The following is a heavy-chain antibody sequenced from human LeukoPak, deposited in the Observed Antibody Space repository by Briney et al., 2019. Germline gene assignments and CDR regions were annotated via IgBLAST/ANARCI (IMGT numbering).Heavy chain of an antibody. CDR3: ARNGIAARSFDP. V-gene: IGHV4-39*07. CDR1: GAPLSSNNFY. Sequence: TPSETLSPTCTVSGAPLSSNNFYLGWVRPPPGKGPEWIGNIYSSGNTYYNASLKSRITIYIDTSKNQFSLKLSSVTAADTAVYYCARNGIAARSFDPWGQGTLVTVSS. D-gene: IGHD6-6*01. CDR2: IYSSGNT. J-gene: IGHJ5*02.